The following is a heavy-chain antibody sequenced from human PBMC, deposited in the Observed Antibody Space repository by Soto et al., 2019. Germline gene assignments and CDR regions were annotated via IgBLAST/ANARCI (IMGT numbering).Heavy chain of an antibody. CDR1: GFTFSGYA. CDR2: ITCDRSSI. V-gene: IGHV3-30*04. Sequence: QVQLVESGGGLVQPGRSLRLSCAASGFTFSGYAMHWVRQVPGKGLEWVAGITCDRSSIYYADSVKGRFTISRDNAKNTLYQQMNSLRAEDPAVYYCEREPDYWYYFDSWGQGTLFTVPS. J-gene: IGHJ4*02. D-gene: IGHD2-8*02. CDR3: EREPDYWYYFDS.